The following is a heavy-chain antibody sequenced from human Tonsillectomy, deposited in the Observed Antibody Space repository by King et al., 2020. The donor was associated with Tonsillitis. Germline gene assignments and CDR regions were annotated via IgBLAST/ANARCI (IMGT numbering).Heavy chain of an antibody. J-gene: IGHJ4*02. D-gene: IGHD6-13*01. Sequence: VQLQESGSGLVKPSETLSLICTVSGGSISNYYWSWIRQPPGKGLEWMGYVSHSGSTNYNPSLKSRVAISVDTSKNQLSLRLTSVTAADTAVYYCARVDSGTWYFRIDCWGQGTLVTVSS. V-gene: IGHV4-59*01. CDR3: ARVDSGTWYFRIDC. CDR2: VSHSGST. CDR1: GGSISNYY.